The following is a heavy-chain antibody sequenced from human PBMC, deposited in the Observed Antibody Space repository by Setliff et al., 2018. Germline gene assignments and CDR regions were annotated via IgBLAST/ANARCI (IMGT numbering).Heavy chain of an antibody. V-gene: IGHV4-59*01. CDR2: VHFTGST. CDR1: GASIRNFY. D-gene: IGHD6-19*01. CDR3: ARKVEQWLTPHFDY. Sequence: SETLSLTCNVSGASIRNFYWTWIRQPPGKGLEWIGYVHFTGSTNYNPSLKSRVTMSVDVSKSQFSLRLSSVTAADTAVYYCARKVEQWLTPHFDYWAREPWSPSPQ. J-gene: IGHJ4*02.